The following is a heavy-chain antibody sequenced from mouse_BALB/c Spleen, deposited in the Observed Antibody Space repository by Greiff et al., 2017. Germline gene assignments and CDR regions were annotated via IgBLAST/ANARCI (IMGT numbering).Heavy chain of an antibody. CDR3: VTGGVLFAY. CDR2: ISYDGSN. CDR1: GYSITSGYY. Sequence: EVKLVESGPGLVKPSQSLSLTCSVTGYSITSGYYWNWIRQFPGNKLEWMGYISYDGSNNYNPSLKNRISITRDTSKNQFFLKLNSVTTEDTATYYCVTGGVLFAYWGQGTLVTVSA. J-gene: IGHJ3*01. V-gene: IGHV3-6*02. D-gene: IGHD4-1*01.